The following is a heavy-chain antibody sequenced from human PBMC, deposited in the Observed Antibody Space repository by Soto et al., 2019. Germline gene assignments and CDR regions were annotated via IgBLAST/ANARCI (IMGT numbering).Heavy chain of an antibody. V-gene: IGHV3-30*03. Sequence: PGGSLRLSCAASGFTFSSYGMHWVRQAPGKGLEWVAVISYDGSNKYYADSVKGRSTISRDNAKNSLYLQMNSLRAADTAVYYCATLTPYYDILTGSGYFDYWGQGTLVTVSS. J-gene: IGHJ4*01. CDR3: ATLTPYYDILTGSGYFDY. D-gene: IGHD3-9*01. CDR2: ISYDGSNK. CDR1: GFTFSSYG.